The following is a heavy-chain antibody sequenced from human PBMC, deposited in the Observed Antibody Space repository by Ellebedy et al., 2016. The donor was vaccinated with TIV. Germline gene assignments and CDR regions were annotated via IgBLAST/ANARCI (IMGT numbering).Heavy chain of an antibody. D-gene: IGHD5-24*01. J-gene: IGHJ4*02. CDR2: IRSKAIGGST. Sequence: GGSLRLSCTASGFTFGDYAMTWFRQAPGKGLEWVGFIRSKAIGGSTEYAASVKGRFTVSRDDSKSIAYLQMNSLKTDDKAVYYCARGRLEMSTTFDYWGQGTLVTVSS. V-gene: IGHV3-49*03. CDR3: ARGRLEMSTTFDY. CDR1: GFTFGDYA.